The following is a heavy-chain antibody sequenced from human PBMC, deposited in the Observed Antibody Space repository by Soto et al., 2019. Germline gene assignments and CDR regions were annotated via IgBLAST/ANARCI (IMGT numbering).Heavy chain of an antibody. CDR1: GGSISSSSYY. J-gene: IGHJ6*02. CDR3: ARLNGYCISTNCHGYYGMDV. D-gene: IGHD2-2*03. V-gene: IGHV4-39*01. CDR2: IYYSGST. Sequence: SETLSLTCTVSGGSISSSSYYWGWIRQPPGKGLEWIGSIYYSGSTYYNPSLKSRVTISVDTSKNEFSLRLSSVTAADTAVYYCARLNGYCISTNCHGYYGMDVWGQGTTVTVSS.